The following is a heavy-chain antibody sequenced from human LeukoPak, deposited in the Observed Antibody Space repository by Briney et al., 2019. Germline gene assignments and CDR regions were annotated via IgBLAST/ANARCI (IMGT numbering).Heavy chain of an antibody. CDR2: IYYSGST. Sequence: SQTLSLTCTVSGVSISSGGYHWSWIRQHPEKGLEWIGYIYYSGSTYYNPSLESRVSISVDTSKNQFSLKLNSVTVADTAVYYCAREADSGTYARYGMDVWGQGTTITVSS. CDR1: GVSISSGGYH. D-gene: IGHD1-26*01. CDR3: AREADSGTYARYGMDV. V-gene: IGHV4-31*03. J-gene: IGHJ6*02.